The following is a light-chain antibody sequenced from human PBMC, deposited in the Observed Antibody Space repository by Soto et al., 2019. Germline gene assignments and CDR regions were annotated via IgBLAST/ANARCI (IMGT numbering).Light chain of an antibody. V-gene: IGLV2-8*01. CDR2: EVS. CDR1: SSDVGGYNY. Sequence: QSALTQPPSASGSPGQSVTISCTGTSSDVGGYNYVSWYQQHPGKAPKLVIYEVSKRPSGVPDRFSGSKSGNTASLTVSGLQAEDEANYYCSSFAGSNNVIFGVWTKMTVL. J-gene: IGLJ2*01. CDR3: SSFAGSNNVI.